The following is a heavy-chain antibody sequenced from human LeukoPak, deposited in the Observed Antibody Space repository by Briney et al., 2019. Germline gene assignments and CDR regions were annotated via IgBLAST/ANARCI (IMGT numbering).Heavy chain of an antibody. V-gene: IGHV3-15*01. CDR2: IKSKTDGGTT. CDR1: GFTFSNAW. J-gene: IGHJ4*02. Sequence: KTGGSLRLSCAASGFTFSNAWMSWVRQAPGKGLEWVGRIKSKTDGGTTDYAAPVKGRFTISRNDSKSTLYLQMNSLKTEDTAVYYCTTIVVVPAASGGGDYWGQGTLVTVSS. CDR3: TTIVVVPAASGGGDY. D-gene: IGHD2-2*01.